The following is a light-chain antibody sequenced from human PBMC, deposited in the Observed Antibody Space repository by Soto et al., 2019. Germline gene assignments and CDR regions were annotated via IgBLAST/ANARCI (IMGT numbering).Light chain of an antibody. CDR2: RAS. Sequence: DIQMTQSPSILSASVGDRVTITCRASRTDSNWLAWYQHQPGRAPRLLISRASTLESGVPPRFSGSGFGTEFTLTIDSLQSDDFGTYYCQHYNSYALTFGQGTRLEVK. V-gene: IGKV1-5*03. J-gene: IGKJ5*01. CDR1: RTDSNW. CDR3: QHYNSYALT.